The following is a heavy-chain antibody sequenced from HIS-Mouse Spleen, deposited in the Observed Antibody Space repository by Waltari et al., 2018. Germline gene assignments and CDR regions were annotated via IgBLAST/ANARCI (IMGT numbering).Heavy chain of an antibody. D-gene: IGHD3-3*01. Sequence: QVQLQESGPGLVKPSQTLSLTCTVSGGSISSGGYYWSWIRQHPGKGLGWIGYIYYSGSTYYNPSLKSRVTISVETSKNQFSMKLSSVNAADTAVYYCARSPYYDIWSGYSDNWFDPWGQGTLVTVSS. V-gene: IGHV4-31*03. CDR1: GGSISSGGYY. J-gene: IGHJ5*02. CDR3: ARSPYYDIWSGYSDNWFDP. CDR2: IYYSGST.